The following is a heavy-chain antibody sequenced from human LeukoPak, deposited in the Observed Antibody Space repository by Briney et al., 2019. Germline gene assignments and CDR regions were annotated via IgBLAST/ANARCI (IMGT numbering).Heavy chain of an antibody. CDR3: ARAHGGWEFDY. V-gene: IGHV3-33*01. Sequence: GGSLRLSCAASGFTFSSYGMHWVRQDPGKGLEWVAVIWYDGSNKYYADSVKGRFTISRDNSKNTLYLQMNGLRAEDTAVYYCARAHGGWEFDYWGQGTLVTVSS. J-gene: IGHJ4*02. CDR2: IWYDGSNK. CDR1: GFTFSSYG. D-gene: IGHD6-19*01.